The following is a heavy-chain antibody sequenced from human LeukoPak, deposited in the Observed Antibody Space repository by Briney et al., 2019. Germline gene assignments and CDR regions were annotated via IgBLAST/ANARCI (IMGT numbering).Heavy chain of an antibody. Sequence: GGSLRLSCAASGFTFSSYSMNWVRQAPGKGLEWVSSISSSSSYIYYADSVKGRFTISRDNAKNSLYLQMNSLRAEDTAVYYCARDLIVVVPAAINNYYYYYMDVWGKGTTVTVSS. D-gene: IGHD2-2*01. CDR1: GFTFSSYS. V-gene: IGHV3-21*01. J-gene: IGHJ6*03. CDR2: ISSSSSYI. CDR3: ARDLIVVVPAAINNYYYYYMDV.